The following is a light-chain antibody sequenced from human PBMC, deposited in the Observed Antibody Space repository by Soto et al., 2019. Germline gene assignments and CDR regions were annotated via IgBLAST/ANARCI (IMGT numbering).Light chain of an antibody. J-gene: IGLJ1*01. V-gene: IGLV2-14*01. Sequence: QSALTQPASVSGSPGQSITISCTGTSSDVGGYNYVSWYQQHPGKAPKLMIYEVSNRPSGVSNRFSGSKSGNTASLTISGLQAYDEADYYCSSYTSSSTFYVFVTGTKVTVL. CDR3: SSYTSSSTFYV. CDR1: SSDVGGYNY. CDR2: EVS.